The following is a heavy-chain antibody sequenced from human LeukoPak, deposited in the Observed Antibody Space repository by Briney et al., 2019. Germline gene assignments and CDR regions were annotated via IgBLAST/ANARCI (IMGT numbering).Heavy chain of an antibody. CDR2: ISPVLGTG. CDR3: VRERYYGSGSPFDY. V-gene: IGHV1-69*10. CDR1: GGVFINTV. J-gene: IGHJ4*02. D-gene: IGHD3-10*01. Sequence: GASVKVSCKASGGVFINTVFSWVRQAPGQGLEWMGRISPVLGTGNSAQKFQDRVSITADTSTSTVYIEVSSLKSQDTAVYYCVRERYYGSGSPFDYWGQGTLLTVSS.